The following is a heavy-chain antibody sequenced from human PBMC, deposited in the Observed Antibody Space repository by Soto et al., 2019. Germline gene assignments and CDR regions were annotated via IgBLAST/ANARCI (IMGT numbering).Heavy chain of an antibody. Sequence: GGSLRLSCAASGFTFSSYAMHWVRQAPGKGLEWVAVISYDGSNKYYADSVKGRFTISRDNSKTTLYLKMNSLRAEDTAVYYCAREGAVTTKLKNYADGMDVWGQGTTLTVS. CDR1: GFTFSSYA. D-gene: IGHD4-17*01. J-gene: IGHJ6*02. V-gene: IGHV3-30-3*01. CDR2: ISYDGSNK. CDR3: AREGAVTTKLKNYADGMDV.